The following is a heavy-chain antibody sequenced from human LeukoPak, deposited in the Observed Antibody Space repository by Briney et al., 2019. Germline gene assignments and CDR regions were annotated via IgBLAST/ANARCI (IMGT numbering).Heavy chain of an antibody. CDR1: GGSISSGGYN. Sequence: SETLSLTCTVSGGSISSGGYNWNWIRQHPGKGLEWIVYIYYSGSTSYNPSLKSRVIISIDRSKNQFSLKLSSVTAADSAVYYCARDGGYGSGSYYMAYWGQGTLVTVSS. J-gene: IGHJ4*02. CDR3: ARDGGYGSGSYYMAY. D-gene: IGHD3-10*01. CDR2: IYYSGST. V-gene: IGHV4-31*03.